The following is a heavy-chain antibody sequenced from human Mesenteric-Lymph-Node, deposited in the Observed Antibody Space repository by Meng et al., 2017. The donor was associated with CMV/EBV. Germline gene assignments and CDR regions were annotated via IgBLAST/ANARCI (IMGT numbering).Heavy chain of an antibody. CDR3: AREHLPLGYNYYYYGMDV. J-gene: IGHJ6*02. V-gene: IGHV1-69*05. Sequence: SVQVSCKASGGTFRNYAISWVRQALGQGLEWMGGIIPIFGTANYAQKFQGRVTMTRNTSISTAYMELSSLRSEDTAVYYCAREHLPLGYNYYYYGMDVWGQGTTVTVSS. D-gene: IGHD1-1*01. CDR2: IIPIFGTA. CDR1: GGTFRNYA.